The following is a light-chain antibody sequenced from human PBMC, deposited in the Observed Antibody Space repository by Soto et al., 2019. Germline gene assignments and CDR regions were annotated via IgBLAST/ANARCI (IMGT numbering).Light chain of an antibody. J-gene: IGKJ4*01. V-gene: IGKV1-9*01. Sequence: DIQLTQSPSFLSASEGDRVTITCRASQGIGTYVAWYQQEPGKAPNLLIYVASTLQSGVPSRFSGSGSGTEFTLTISSLQPEDFATYYCQQLHSYPLTFGGGTKVEIK. CDR1: QGIGTY. CDR3: QQLHSYPLT. CDR2: VAS.